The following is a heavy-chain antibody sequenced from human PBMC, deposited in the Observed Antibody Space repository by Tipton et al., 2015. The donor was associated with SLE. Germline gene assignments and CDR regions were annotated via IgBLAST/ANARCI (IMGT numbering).Heavy chain of an antibody. Sequence: SLRLSCVASGLTFSEYYMNWIRQAPGKGLEWVSYISSSGASVHYADSVRGRFTISRDNTDNSLYLQMNSLRVEDTAVYYCATTRLVGPSDHWGQGTLVTVSS. CDR2: ISSSGASV. V-gene: IGHV3-11*01. CDR1: GLTFSEYY. D-gene: IGHD3-16*01. J-gene: IGHJ4*02. CDR3: ATTRLVGPSDH.